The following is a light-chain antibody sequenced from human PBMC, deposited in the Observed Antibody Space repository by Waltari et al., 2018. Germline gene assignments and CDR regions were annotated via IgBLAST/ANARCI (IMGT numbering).Light chain of an antibody. CDR1: QTIGSD. CDR2: PAS. Sequence: IPMTQSPSVLPPSAGDRIIITCRASQTIGSDLYWYQHKPGNDPKLLIYPASRLQTGVPSRVTGSGSGTDFSLTITSMQPEDLATYDWQQSYLTCTFGHGTTVDVK. J-gene: IGKJ1*01. V-gene: IGKV1-39*01. CDR3: QQSYLTCT.